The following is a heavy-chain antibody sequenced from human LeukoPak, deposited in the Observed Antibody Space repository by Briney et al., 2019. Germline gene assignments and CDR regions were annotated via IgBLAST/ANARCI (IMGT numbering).Heavy chain of an antibody. J-gene: IGHJ4*02. D-gene: IGHD1-26*01. CDR1: GGSISSGGYY. CDR2: IYHSGST. Sequence: AQTLSLTCTVSGGSISSGGYYWSWIRQPPGKGLEWIGYIYHSGSTYYNPSLKSRVTISVDRSKNQFSLKLSSGTAADTAVYYCARERWEPYYFDYWGQGTLVTVSS. V-gene: IGHV4-30-2*01. CDR3: ARERWEPYYFDY.